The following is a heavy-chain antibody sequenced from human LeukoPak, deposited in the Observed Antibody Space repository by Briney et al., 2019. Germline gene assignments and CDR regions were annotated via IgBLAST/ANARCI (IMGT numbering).Heavy chain of an antibody. CDR1: GFTFSIYA. V-gene: IGHV3-23*01. J-gene: IGHJ4*02. CDR3: AKRDTRGRYYFDS. D-gene: IGHD6-19*01. Sequence: GGSLRLSCGASGFTFSIYAMSWVRQAPGKGLDWVSAISSGGDATYYADFVKGRFTISRDNSKNTLYLQMNSLRAEDSAVYYCAKRDTRGRYYFDSWGQGTLVTVSS. CDR2: ISSGGDAT.